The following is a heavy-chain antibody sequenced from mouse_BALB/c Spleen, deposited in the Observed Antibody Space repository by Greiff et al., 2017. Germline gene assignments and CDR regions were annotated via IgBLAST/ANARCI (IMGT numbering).Heavy chain of an antibody. Sequence: VQLQQSGPELVKPGASVKISCKASGYTFTDYNMNWVKQSHGKSLEWIGYIYPYNGGTGYNQKFKSKATLTVDNSSSTAYMELRSLTSEDSAVFYCARSYYYGSSLYYSMDYWGQGTSVTVSS. D-gene: IGHD1-1*01. CDR1: GYTFTDYN. CDR3: ARSYYYGSSLYYSMDY. CDR2: IYPYNGGT. V-gene: IGHV1S29*02. J-gene: IGHJ4*01.